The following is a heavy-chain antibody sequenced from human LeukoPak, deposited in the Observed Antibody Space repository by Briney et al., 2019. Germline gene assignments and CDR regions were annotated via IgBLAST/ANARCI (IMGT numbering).Heavy chain of an antibody. Sequence: GGSLRLSCAASGFTFSSYAMSWVRQAPGKGLEWVSAISGSGGSTYYADSVKGRFTISRDSSKNTLYLQMNSLRAEDTAVYYCAKSKNYYDSSGQGGGTYWGQGTLVTVSS. CDR2: ISGSGGST. V-gene: IGHV3-23*01. CDR3: AKSKNYYDSSGQGGGTY. J-gene: IGHJ4*02. CDR1: GFTFSSYA. D-gene: IGHD3-22*01.